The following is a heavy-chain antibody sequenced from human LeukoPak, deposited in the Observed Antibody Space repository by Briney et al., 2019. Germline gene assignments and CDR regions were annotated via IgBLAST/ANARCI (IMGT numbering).Heavy chain of an antibody. J-gene: IGHJ3*02. CDR1: GGSFSSYY. D-gene: IGHD6-13*01. CDR3: ARGQQLDWAFDI. CDR2: IYYSGST. V-gene: IGHV4-59*01. Sequence: SETLSLTCVVYGGSFSSYYWSWIRQPPGKGLEWIGYIYYSGSTNYNPSLKSRVTVSVDTSKNQFSLKLSSVTAADTAVYYCARGQQLDWAFDIWGQGTMVTVSS.